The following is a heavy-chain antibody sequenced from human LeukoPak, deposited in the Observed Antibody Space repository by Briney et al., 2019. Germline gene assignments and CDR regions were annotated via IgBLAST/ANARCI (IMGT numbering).Heavy chain of an antibody. CDR3: AKDRSGGTTTTVMVA. CDR2: ISSSGYNT. CDR1: DFTFSSYA. J-gene: IGHJ5*02. Sequence: GGSLRLSCAASDFTFSSYAMSWVRQAPGKGLEWVSAISSSGYNTYYADSVKGRFTILRDNSENTLYLQMDSLRGEDTALYYCAKDRSGGTTTTVMVAWGQGTLVTVSS. D-gene: IGHD4-17*01. V-gene: IGHV3-23*01.